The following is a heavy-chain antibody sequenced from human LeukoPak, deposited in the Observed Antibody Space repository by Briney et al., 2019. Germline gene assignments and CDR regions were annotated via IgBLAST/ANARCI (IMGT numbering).Heavy chain of an antibody. CDR3: ARDGVEFYNWFDP. J-gene: IGHJ5*02. V-gene: IGHV3-74*01. Sequence: GGSLRLSCAASGFTFSSYWMHWVRQAPGKGLVWVSCINSDGSSTSYADSAKGRFTISRDNAKNTLYLQMNSLRAEDTAVYYCARDGVEFYNWFDPWGQGTLVTVSS. CDR1: GFTFSSYW. D-gene: IGHD2-21*01. CDR2: INSDGSST.